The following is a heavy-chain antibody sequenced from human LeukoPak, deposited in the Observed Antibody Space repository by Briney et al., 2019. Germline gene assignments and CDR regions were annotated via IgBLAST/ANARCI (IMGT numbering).Heavy chain of an antibody. V-gene: IGHV3-30*04. CDR2: ISYDGSNK. Sequence: GGSLRLSCAASGFSFSDLCMSWVRQAPGKGLEWVAVISYDGSNKYYADSVKGRFTISRDNFKNTLYLQMNSLRAEDTAVYYCARDAVFLEWLTNWFDPWGQGTLVTVSS. J-gene: IGHJ5*02. D-gene: IGHD3-3*01. CDR3: ARDAVFLEWLTNWFDP. CDR1: GFSFSDLC.